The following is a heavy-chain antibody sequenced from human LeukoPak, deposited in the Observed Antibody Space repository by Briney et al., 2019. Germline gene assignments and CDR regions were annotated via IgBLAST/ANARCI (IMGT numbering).Heavy chain of an antibody. CDR3: ARGSGVWYYDY. D-gene: IGHD6-19*01. J-gene: IGHJ4*02. Sequence: ASVKVSCKASGYTFATYGIIWVWQAPGEGLEWMGWINVGNGNTDYAQNLQGRVAMTTDTSTSTAYMEVRSLTSDDTAIYYCARGSGVWYYDYWGQGTLVTVSS. CDR1: GYTFATYG. CDR2: INVGNGNT. V-gene: IGHV1-18*01.